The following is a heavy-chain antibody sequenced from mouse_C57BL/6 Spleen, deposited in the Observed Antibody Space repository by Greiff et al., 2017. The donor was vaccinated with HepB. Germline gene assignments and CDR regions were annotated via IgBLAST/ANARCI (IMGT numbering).Heavy chain of an antibody. Sequence: QVQLQQSGPELVKPGASVKISCKASGYAFSSSWMNWVKQRPGKGLEWIGRIYPGDGDTNYNGKFKGKATLTADKSSSTAYMQLSSLTSEDSAVYFCARKGGYYGSSYGGYFDVWGTGTTVTVSS. CDR2: IYPGDGDT. D-gene: IGHD1-1*01. CDR1: GYAFSSSW. CDR3: ARKGGYYGSSYGGYFDV. V-gene: IGHV1-82*01. J-gene: IGHJ1*03.